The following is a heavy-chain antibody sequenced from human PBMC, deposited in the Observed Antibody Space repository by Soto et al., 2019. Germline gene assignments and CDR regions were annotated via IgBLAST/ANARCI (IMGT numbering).Heavy chain of an antibody. Sequence: EVQLVESGGGLVQPGGSLRLSCAASGFTVSSNYLSWVRQAPGKGLEWVSVIYSGGSTYYADSVKGRFTISRDNSKNTLYLQMNTLRVYDTAVYYCAKQRGGYDRDFDYWGQGTLVTVSS. J-gene: IGHJ4*02. CDR3: AKQRGGYDRDFDY. V-gene: IGHV3-66*01. D-gene: IGHD5-12*01. CDR2: IYSGGST. CDR1: GFTVSSNY.